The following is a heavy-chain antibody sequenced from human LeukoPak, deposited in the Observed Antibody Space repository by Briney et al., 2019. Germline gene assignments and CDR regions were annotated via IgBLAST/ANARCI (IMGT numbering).Heavy chain of an antibody. D-gene: IGHD5-18*01. CDR1: GYTFTSYG. Sequence: GASVKVSCKASGYTFTSYGISWVRQAPGQGLEWMGWISAYNGNTNHAQKLHGRVTMTTDTSTSTAYMELRSLRSDDTAVYYCARVDTAMVLGGNWFDPWGQGTLVTVSS. J-gene: IGHJ5*02. CDR3: ARVDTAMVLGGNWFDP. V-gene: IGHV1-18*01. CDR2: ISAYNGNT.